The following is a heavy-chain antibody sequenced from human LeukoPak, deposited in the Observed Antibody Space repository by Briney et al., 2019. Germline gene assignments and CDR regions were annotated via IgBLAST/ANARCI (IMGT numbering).Heavy chain of an antibody. Sequence: SSETLSLTCTVSGGSISSSNYYWGWIRQPPGKGLEWIGTIYYSGNTYYNPSLKSRVTMSVDTSKNQFSLKLSSVTAADTAVYYCASSRAYYYDSSGYYYFDYWGQGTLVTVSS. J-gene: IGHJ4*02. CDR3: ASSRAYYYDSSGYYYFDY. D-gene: IGHD3-22*01. CDR1: GGSISSSNYY. V-gene: IGHV4-39*07. CDR2: IYYSGNT.